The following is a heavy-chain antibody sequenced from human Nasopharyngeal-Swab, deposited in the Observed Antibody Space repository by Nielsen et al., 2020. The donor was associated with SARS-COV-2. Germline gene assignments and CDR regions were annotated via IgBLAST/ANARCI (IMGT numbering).Heavy chain of an antibody. CDR2: ISYDGSNK. D-gene: IGHD3-16*01. J-gene: IGHJ5*02. Sequence: GESLKISCAASGFTFSSYAMHWVRQAPGKGPEWVAVISYDGSNKYYADSVKGRFTISRDNSKNTLYLQMNSLRAEDTAVYYCAREGGNWFDPWGQGTLATVSS. CDR3: AREGGNWFDP. V-gene: IGHV3-30*04. CDR1: GFTFSSYA.